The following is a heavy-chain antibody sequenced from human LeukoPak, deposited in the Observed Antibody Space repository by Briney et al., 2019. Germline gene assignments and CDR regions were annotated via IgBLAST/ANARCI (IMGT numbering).Heavy chain of an antibody. D-gene: IGHD6-19*01. Sequence: PSETLSLTCAVYGGSFSGYYWSWIRQPPGKGLEWIGEINHSGSTNYNPSLKSRVTMSVDTSKNQFSLKLSSVTAADTAVYYCARALYSSGWLGTSDAFDIWSPGTMVTVSS. CDR1: GGSFSGYY. CDR2: INHSGST. CDR3: ARALYSSGWLGTSDAFDI. J-gene: IGHJ3*02. V-gene: IGHV4-34*01.